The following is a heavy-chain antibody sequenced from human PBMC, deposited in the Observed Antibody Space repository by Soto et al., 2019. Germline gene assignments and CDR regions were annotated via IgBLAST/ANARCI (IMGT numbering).Heavy chain of an antibody. CDR3: ARDRGEYTSSWFWYFSH. CDR2: VNIAGTI. J-gene: IGHJ2*01. Sequence: TSETLSLTCSVSGASISSFNWNWVRQPAGKGPEWVGRVNIAGTINYNPSLKSRVTMSMDTSKNQISLQLRSVTAADTAKYYCARDRGEYTSSWFWYFSHWGHGTLVTVSS. D-gene: IGHD6-13*01. V-gene: IGHV4-4*07. CDR1: GASISSFN.